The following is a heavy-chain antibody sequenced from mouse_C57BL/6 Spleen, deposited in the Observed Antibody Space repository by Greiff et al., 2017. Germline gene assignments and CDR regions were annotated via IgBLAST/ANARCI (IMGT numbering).Heavy chain of an antibody. CDR2: IRLKSDNYAT. V-gene: IGHV6-3*01. CDR1: GFTFSNYW. Sequence: DVQLVESGGGLVQPGGSMKLSCVASGFTFSNYWMNWVRQSPEKGLEWVAQIRLKSDNYATHYAESVKGRFTISRDDSKSSVYLQMNNLRAEDTGIYYCTGLVFAYWGQGTLVTVSA. CDR3: TGLVFAY. J-gene: IGHJ3*01.